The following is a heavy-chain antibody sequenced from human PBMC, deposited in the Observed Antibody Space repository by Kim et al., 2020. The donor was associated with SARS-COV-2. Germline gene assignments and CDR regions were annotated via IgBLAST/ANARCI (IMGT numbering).Heavy chain of an antibody. Sequence: SVKGRFTISRDDSKSIAYLQMNSLKTEDTAVYYCTRDIVVVPAPYNWFDPWGQGTLVTVSS. D-gene: IGHD2-2*01. CDR3: TRDIVVVPAPYNWFDP. J-gene: IGHJ5*02. V-gene: IGHV3-49*02.